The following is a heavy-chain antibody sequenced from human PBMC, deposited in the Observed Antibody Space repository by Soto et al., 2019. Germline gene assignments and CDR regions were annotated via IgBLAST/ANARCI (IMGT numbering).Heavy chain of an antibody. CDR3: ARSSAVVFGIIIEGYNWLAP. D-gene: IGHD3-16*02. Sequence: GASVKVSCKAPGDTFTSYYIHWVRQAPGHRLEWMGIINANGGNTKYAQTFQGRITITRDTSTSTAYMELSSLRSEDTAVYYCARSSAVVFGIIIEGYNWLAPWGQGSLVTVSS. J-gene: IGHJ5*02. CDR2: INANGGNT. V-gene: IGHV1-46*01. CDR1: GDTFTSYY.